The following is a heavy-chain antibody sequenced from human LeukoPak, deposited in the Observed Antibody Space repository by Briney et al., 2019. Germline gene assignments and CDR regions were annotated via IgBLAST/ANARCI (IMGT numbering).Heavy chain of an antibody. D-gene: IGHD6-6*01. V-gene: IGHV1-46*01. CDR3: VREKASSYNFDY. CDR2: VYPSGGNA. J-gene: IGHJ4*02. Sequence: ASVKVSCKASGYTFTGYYIHWVRQAPGRGPEWMGIVYPSGGNANYAQKFQDRVTMTRDTSTSTVYMELSSLTSEDTAIYYCVREKASSYNFDYWGQGTLVTVSS. CDR1: GYTFTGYY.